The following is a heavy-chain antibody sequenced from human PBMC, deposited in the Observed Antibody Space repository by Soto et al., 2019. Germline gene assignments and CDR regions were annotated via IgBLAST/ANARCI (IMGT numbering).Heavy chain of an antibody. CDR1: GFTFSDFA. D-gene: IGHD3-10*01. CDR3: AAPRDEYGSGVSWFTYGMDI. CDR2: LDGAGGST. J-gene: IGHJ6*02. Sequence: GGSLRLSCLASGFTFSDFAMTWVRHVPGRGLEWVASLDGAGGSTYYAESVRGRLSTSRDNSQNTLFLQMKRLTVDDTAIYYCAAPRDEYGSGVSWFTYGMDIWGQGTTVTVSS. V-gene: IGHV3-23*01.